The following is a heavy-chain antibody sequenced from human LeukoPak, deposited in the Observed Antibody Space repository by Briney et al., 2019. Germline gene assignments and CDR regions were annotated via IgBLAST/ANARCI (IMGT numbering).Heavy chain of an antibody. V-gene: IGHV1-2*06. CDR3: ARLDRNYYYLDV. D-gene: IGHD1-1*01. CDR2: INPTTGVA. J-gene: IGHJ6*03. Sequence: ASVNVSCKTSGYTFTVHYMNWVRQAPGQGLEWMGRINPTTGVANYAQKFQGRITVTRDTSINTAYMELSSLRSDDTAVYYCARLDRNYYYLDVWGQGTTVTVSS. CDR1: GYTFTVHY.